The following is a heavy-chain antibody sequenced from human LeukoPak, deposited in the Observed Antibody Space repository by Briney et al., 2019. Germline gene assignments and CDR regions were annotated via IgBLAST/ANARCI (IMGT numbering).Heavy chain of an antibody. J-gene: IGHJ4*02. CDR1: GYTFTSNY. CDR2: IYPRDGST. V-gene: IGHV1-46*01. Sequence: ASVKVSCKASGYTFTSNYIHWVRQAPGQGLEWKGMIYPRDGSTSYAQKFQGRVTVTRDTSTSTVHMELSGLRSEDTAVYYGARDQEGFDYWGQGTLVTVSS. CDR3: ARDQEGFDY.